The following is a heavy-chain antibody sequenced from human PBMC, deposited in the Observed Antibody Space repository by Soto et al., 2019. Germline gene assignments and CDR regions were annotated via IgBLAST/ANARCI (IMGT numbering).Heavy chain of an antibody. J-gene: IGHJ5*02. D-gene: IGHD2-15*01. CDR1: GGSVSITSYY. V-gene: IGHV4-61*01. CDR2: IYYTGST. Sequence: SETLSLTCTVSGGSVSITSYYWGWIRQPPGKGLEWIGYIYYTGSTNYNPSLKSRVTISLDPSKNQFSLKLSSVTAADTAVYYCARTAYCSGDSCYFGWFDPWGQGTLVTVSS. CDR3: ARTAYCSGDSCYFGWFDP.